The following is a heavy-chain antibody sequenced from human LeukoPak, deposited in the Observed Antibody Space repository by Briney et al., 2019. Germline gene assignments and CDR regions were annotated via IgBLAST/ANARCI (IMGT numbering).Heavy chain of an antibody. J-gene: IGHJ5*02. CDR2: IYSGGST. CDR1: GFTFDDYG. Sequence: GGSLRLSCAASGFTFDDYGMSWVRQAPGKGLEWVSVIYSGGSTYYADSVKGRFTISRDNSKNTLYLQMNSLRAEDTAVYYCARAEENNWFDPWGQGTLVTVSS. V-gene: IGHV3-53*01. CDR3: ARAEENNWFDP.